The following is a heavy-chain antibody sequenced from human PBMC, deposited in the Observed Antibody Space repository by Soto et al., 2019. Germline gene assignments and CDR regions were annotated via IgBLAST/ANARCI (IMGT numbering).Heavy chain of an antibody. CDR1: GGSFSGYQ. CDR3: ARGWRFDP. D-gene: IGHD1-1*01. CDR2: INHIGTT. Sequence: SETLSLTCGVYGGSFSGYQWNWIRQSPGQGLEWIGEINHIGTTRYNPSLESRINLSVDTSKKQFSLKMFSVTAADTAIYYFARGWRFDPWGQGTQVTVSS. V-gene: IGHV4-34*01. J-gene: IGHJ5*02.